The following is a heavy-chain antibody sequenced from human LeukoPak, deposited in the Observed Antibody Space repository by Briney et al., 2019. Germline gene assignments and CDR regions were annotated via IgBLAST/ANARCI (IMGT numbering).Heavy chain of an antibody. D-gene: IGHD3-22*01. CDR2: IDWDDDK. V-gene: IGHV2-70*01. CDR3: ARSYYYDWPRDQLDAFDI. Sequence: ESGPTLVNPTQTLTLTCTFSGFSLSTSGMCVSWIRQPPGKALEWLALIDWDDDKYYSTSLKTRLTISKDTSKNQVVLTMTNMDPVDTATYYCARSYYYDWPRDQLDAFDIWGQGTMVTVSS. CDR1: GFSLSTSGMC. J-gene: IGHJ3*02.